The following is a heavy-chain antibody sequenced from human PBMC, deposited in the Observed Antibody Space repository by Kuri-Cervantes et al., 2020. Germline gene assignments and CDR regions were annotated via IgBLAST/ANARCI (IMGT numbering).Heavy chain of an antibody. CDR2: ISSSSSTI. CDR3: AKDRAYSTSYYDY. Sequence: GESLKIPCAASGFTFSYYYMSGVRQAPGKGLEWVSYISSSSSTIYYADSVKGRFTISRDNSKNTLYLQMNSLRADDTAIYYCAKDRAYSTSYYDYWGQGTLVTVS. J-gene: IGHJ4*02. D-gene: IGHD2-2*01. V-gene: IGHV3-11*01. CDR1: GFTFSYYY.